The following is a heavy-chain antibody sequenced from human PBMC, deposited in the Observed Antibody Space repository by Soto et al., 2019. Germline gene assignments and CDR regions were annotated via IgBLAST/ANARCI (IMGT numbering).Heavy chain of an antibody. Sequence: SETLSLTCSVSGGSINDNNYYWAWIRQPPGNGLELVATISYNGVPNYNPSLRSRVSIFADAPSARFSLTLDSVTASDTALYFCAGQLRRNFAISAQVMSWSHFWGHGILGT. D-gene: IGHD3-3*02. V-gene: IGHV4-39*01. J-gene: IGHJ3*01. CDR2: ISYNGVP. CDR1: GGSINDNNYY. CDR3: AGQLRRNFAISAQVMSWSHF.